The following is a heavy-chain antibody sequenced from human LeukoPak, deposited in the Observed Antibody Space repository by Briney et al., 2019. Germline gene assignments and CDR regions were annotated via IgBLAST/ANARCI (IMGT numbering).Heavy chain of an antibody. CDR2: IYHSGST. J-gene: IGHJ5*02. CDR1: GYSISSGYY. CDR3: ARDELHSGYNWFDP. V-gene: IGHV4-38-2*02. D-gene: IGHD1-7*01. Sequence: PSETLSLTCTVSGYSISSGYYWGWIRQPPGKGLEWIGSIYHSGSTYYNPSLKSRVTISVDTSENQFSLKLSSVTAADTAVYYCARDELHSGYNWFDPWGQGTLVTVSS.